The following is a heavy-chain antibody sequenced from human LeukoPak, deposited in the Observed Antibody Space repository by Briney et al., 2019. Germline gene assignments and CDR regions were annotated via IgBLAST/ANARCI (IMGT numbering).Heavy chain of an antibody. J-gene: IGHJ4*02. D-gene: IGHD6-19*01. CDR3: ARDMGSGWYYFDY. Sequence: ASVKVSCKASGYTFTNHYMHWVRQDPGEGLEWMGTINPSGGTTTYAQKFQGRVTVTRETSTSTVYMDLSSLRSEDTAVYYCARDMGSGWYYFDYWGQGTLVTVSS. CDR2: INPSGGTT. CDR1: GYTFTNHY. V-gene: IGHV1-46*01.